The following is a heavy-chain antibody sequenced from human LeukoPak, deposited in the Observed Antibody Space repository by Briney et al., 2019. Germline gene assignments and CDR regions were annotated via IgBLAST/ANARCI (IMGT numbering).Heavy chain of an antibody. J-gene: IGHJ4*02. CDR3: ARWLHPYYFDS. D-gene: IGHD5-24*01. CDR1: GGSINNYF. V-gene: IGHV4-4*09. Sequence: SETLSLTCTVSGGSINNYFWSWVRQPPGKGLEWIGYIYTTGGTNYNPSLKSRVTISVDTSKNQFSLKLSSVTAADTAVYYCARWLHPYYFDSWGQGSLVTVSS. CDR2: IYTTGGT.